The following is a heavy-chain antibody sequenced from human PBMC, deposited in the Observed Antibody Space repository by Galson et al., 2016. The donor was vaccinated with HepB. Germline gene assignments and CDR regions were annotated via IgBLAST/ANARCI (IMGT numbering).Heavy chain of an antibody. J-gene: IGHJ4*02. Sequence: SLRLSCAASGLTFTNYWMTWVRQAPGKGLEWVANIKEDGTEKCYADSVKGRFTISRGNARNSLYLQMNSLRAEDTGIYYCAREGLADGSYFDYWGRGTLVTVS. CDR3: AREGLADGSYFDY. D-gene: IGHD5-24*01. CDR1: GLTFTNYW. V-gene: IGHV3-7*01. CDR2: IKEDGTEK.